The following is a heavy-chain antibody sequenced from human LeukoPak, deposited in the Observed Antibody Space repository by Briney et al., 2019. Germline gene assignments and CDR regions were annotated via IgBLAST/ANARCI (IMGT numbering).Heavy chain of an antibody. D-gene: IGHD2-21*02. Sequence: GASVKVSCKASGGTFSSYAISWVRQAPGPGLEWMGGIIPSFGTANYAQTFQGRVTITADESTSTAYMELSSLRSEDTAVYYCARSEIEIAYCGGDCSAPFDYWGQGTLVTVSS. CDR1: GGTFSSYA. CDR2: IIPSFGTA. CDR3: ARSEIEIAYCGGDCSAPFDY. J-gene: IGHJ4*02. V-gene: IGHV1-69*13.